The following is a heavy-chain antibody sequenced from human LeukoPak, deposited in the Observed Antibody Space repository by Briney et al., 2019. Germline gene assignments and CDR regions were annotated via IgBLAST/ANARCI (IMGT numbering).Heavy chain of an antibody. CDR3: AREYYDSSGYYYHDAFDI. Sequence: ASVKVSCKASGYTFTGCYMHWVRQAPGQGLEWMGRINPNSGGTNYAQKFQGRVTMTRDTSISTAYMELSRLRSDDTAVYYCAREYYDSSGYYYHDAFDIWGQGTMVTVSS. J-gene: IGHJ3*02. CDR2: INPNSGGT. CDR1: GYTFTGCY. D-gene: IGHD3-22*01. V-gene: IGHV1-2*06.